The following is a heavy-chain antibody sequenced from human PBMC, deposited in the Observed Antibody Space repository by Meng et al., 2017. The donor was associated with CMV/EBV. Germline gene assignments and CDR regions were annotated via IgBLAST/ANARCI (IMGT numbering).Heavy chain of an antibody. CDR3: ASLPNTAMVSWLDY. CDR2: IYYSGST. J-gene: IGHJ4*02. Sequence: SETLSLTCTVSGGSISSSSYYWGWIRQPPGKGLEWIGSIYYSGSTYYNPSLKSRVTISVDTSKNQFSLKLSSVTAADTAVYHCASLPNTAMVSWLDYWGQGTLVTVSS. D-gene: IGHD5-18*01. V-gene: IGHV4-39*07. CDR1: GGSISSSSYY.